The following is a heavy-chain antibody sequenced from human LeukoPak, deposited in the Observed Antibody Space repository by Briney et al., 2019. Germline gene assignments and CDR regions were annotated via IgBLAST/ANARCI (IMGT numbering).Heavy chain of an antibody. CDR2: IYSGGST. D-gene: IGHD5-12*01. V-gene: IGHV3-53*04. Sequence: GGSLRLSCAASGFTVSSNYMSWVRQAPGKGLEWVSVIYSGGSTYYADSVKGRFTISRHNSKNTLYLQMNSLRAEDTAVYYCAGEATIRSPYYYHGMDVWGQGTTVTVSS. J-gene: IGHJ6*02. CDR3: AGEATIRSPYYYHGMDV. CDR1: GFTVSSNY.